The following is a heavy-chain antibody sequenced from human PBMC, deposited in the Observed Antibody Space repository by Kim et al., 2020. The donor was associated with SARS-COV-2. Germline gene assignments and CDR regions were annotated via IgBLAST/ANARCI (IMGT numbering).Heavy chain of an antibody. J-gene: IGHJ5*02. CDR1: GHSVADFY. CDR2: INPKSGDK. CDR3: ARGFGEYYNWFDP. D-gene: IGHD3-10*01. V-gene: IGHV1-2*06. Sequence: PSVKVSCKTSGHSVADFYMHWVRQAPGQGLEWMGRINPKSGDKKTAEKFQGRVILTRDTSKTTAYMEVNSLTSDDTATYYCARGFGEYYNWFDPWGQGTPVSVSS.